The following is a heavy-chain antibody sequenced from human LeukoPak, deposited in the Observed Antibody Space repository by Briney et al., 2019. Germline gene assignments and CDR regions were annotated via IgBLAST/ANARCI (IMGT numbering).Heavy chain of an antibody. CDR1: GYTFTSYG. J-gene: IGHJ4*02. V-gene: IGHV1-18*01. CDR2: ISAYNGNT. D-gene: IGHD1-7*01. CDR3: ARAVLGWNYGLVGY. Sequence: ASVKVSCKASGYTFTSYGISWVRQAPGQGLEWMGWISAYNGNTNYAQKLQGRVTMTTDTSTSTAYMELRSLRSDDTAVYYCARAVLGWNYGLVGYWGQGTLVTVSS.